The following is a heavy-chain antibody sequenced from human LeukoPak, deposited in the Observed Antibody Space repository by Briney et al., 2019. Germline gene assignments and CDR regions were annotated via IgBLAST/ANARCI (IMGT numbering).Heavy chain of an antibody. Sequence: QTGGSLRLSCAASGFTVSSNYISWVRQAPGKGLEWASVIYSGGNTYYADSVKGRFTISSDNSKNTLYLQMNSLRAEDTAVYYCAKTIVGVTNWFDPWGQGTLVTVSS. CDR1: GFTVSSNY. CDR2: IYSGGNT. V-gene: IGHV3-53*01. CDR3: AKTIVGVTNWFDP. J-gene: IGHJ5*02. D-gene: IGHD1-26*01.